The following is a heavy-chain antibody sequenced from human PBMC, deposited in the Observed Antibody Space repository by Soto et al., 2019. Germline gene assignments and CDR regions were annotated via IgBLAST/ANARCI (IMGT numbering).Heavy chain of an antibody. CDR1: GFTLSSYA. CDR3: ATDIVVVVAASRSVDY. J-gene: IGHJ4*02. V-gene: IGHV3-23*01. Sequence: EVQLLESGGGLVQPGGSLRLSCAASGFTLSSYAMGGVRQAPGKGLEWVSAISGRGGNTYYADSVKGRFTISRDNSKNTLYLQMNSLRAEDTAVYYCATDIVVVVAASRSVDYWGQGTLVTVSS. CDR2: ISGRGGNT. D-gene: IGHD2-15*01.